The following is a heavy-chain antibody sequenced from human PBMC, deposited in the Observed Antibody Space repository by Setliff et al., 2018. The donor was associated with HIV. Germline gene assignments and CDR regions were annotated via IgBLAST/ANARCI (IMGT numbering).Heavy chain of an antibody. V-gene: IGHV3-23*01. CDR3: AKSLLVAGNDY. D-gene: IGHD2-8*02. CDR1: GFTFSSYS. CDR2: ISSGGEII. J-gene: IGHJ4*02. Sequence: GGSLRLSCAASGFTFSSYSMNWVRQAPGKGLEWVSAISSGGEIIFYADSVKGRFTISRDNSKNTLYLQMISLRADDTAVYYCAKSLLVAGNDYWGQGTLVTVSS.